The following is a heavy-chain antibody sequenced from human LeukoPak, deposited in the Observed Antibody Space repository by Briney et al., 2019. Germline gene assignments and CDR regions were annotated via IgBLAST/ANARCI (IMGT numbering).Heavy chain of an antibody. Sequence: SQTLSLTCTVSGGSISSGSYYWSWIRQPAGKGLEWIGRIYTSGSTNYNPSLKSRVTISVDTSKNQFSLKLSSVTAADTAVYYCARDKSPGAVAGYYIDYWGQGTLVTVSS. V-gene: IGHV4-61*02. CDR3: ARDKSPGAVAGYYIDY. J-gene: IGHJ4*02. CDR2: IYTSGST. CDR1: GGSISSGSYY. D-gene: IGHD6-19*01.